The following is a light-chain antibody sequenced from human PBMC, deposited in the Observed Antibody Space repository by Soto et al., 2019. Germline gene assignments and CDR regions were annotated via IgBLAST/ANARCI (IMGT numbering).Light chain of an antibody. CDR2: DAS. CDR1: QSVSSY. CDR3: QQYGLSPRT. J-gene: IGKJ1*01. Sequence: EIVLTQSPATLSLSPGERATLSCRASQSVSSYLAWYQQKPGQAPRLLIYDASNRATGIPARFSGSGSGTDFTLTISSLEPEDFAVYYCQQYGLSPRTFGQGTKVDIK. V-gene: IGKV3-11*01.